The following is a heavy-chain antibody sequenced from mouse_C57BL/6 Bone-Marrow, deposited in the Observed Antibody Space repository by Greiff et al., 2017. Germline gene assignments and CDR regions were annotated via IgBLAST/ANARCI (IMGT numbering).Heavy chain of an antibody. Sequence: QVQLKQSGPGLVQPSQSLSITCTVSGFSLTSYGVHWVRQSPGKGLEWLGVIWRGGSTDYNAAFMSRLSITKDNSKSQVFFKMNSLQADDTAIYYCAKMGSYGSRRYAMDYWGQGTSVTVSS. CDR3: AKMGSYGSRRYAMDY. J-gene: IGHJ4*01. CDR1: GFSLTSYG. CDR2: IWRGGST. D-gene: IGHD1-1*01. V-gene: IGHV2-5*01.